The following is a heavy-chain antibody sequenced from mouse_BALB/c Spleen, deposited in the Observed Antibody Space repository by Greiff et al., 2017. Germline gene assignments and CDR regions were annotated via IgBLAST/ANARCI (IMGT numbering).Heavy chain of an antibody. J-gene: IGHJ1*01. CDR1: GFSLTSYG. Sequence: VQLQESGPGLVAPSQSLSITCTVSGFSLTSYGVHWVRQPPGKGLEWLGVIWAGGSTNYNSALMSRLSISKDNSKSQVFLKMNSLQTDDTAMYYCARPDYYGSSYGYFDVWGAGTTVTVAS. CDR3: ARPDYYGSSYGYFDV. V-gene: IGHV2-9*02. D-gene: IGHD1-1*01. CDR2: IWAGGST.